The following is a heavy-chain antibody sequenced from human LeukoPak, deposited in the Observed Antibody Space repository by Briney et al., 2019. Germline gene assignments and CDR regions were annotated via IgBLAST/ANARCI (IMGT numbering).Heavy chain of an antibody. CDR1: GFTFSSYW. Sequence: GGSLRLSCAASGFTFSSYWMSWVRQAPGKGLEWVANINQDGSYKYYVDSVKGRFTISRDNAKKSLSLQMNSLRAEDTAVYYCGRVGAYYGSGSYSDYWGQGTLVTVAS. V-gene: IGHV3-7*01. J-gene: IGHJ4*02. D-gene: IGHD3-10*01. CDR3: GRVGAYYGSGSYSDY. CDR2: INQDGSYK.